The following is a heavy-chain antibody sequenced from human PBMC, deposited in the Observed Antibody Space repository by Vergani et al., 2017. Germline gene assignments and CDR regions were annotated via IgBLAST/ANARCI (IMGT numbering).Heavy chain of an antibody. D-gene: IGHD6-13*01. CDR3: ARGPIAAAGSAEYVQH. J-gene: IGHJ1*01. CDR2: IYYSGST. CDR1: GGSISSYY. V-gene: IGHV4-59*01. Sequence: QVQLQESGPGLVKPSETLSLTCTVSGGSISSYYWSWIRPPPGKGLEWIGYIYYSGSTNYNPSLKSRVTISVDTSKNQFSLKLSSVTAADTAVYYCARGPIAAAGSAEYVQHWGQGTLVTVSS.